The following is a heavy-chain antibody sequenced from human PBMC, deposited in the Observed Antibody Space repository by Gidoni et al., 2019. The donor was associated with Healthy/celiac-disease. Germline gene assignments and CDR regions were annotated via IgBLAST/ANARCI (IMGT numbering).Heavy chain of an antibody. Sequence: QLQLQESGPGLVKPSETRSLSCTVSGGSSSSSSYYWGWIRQPPGKGLEWIGSIYYSGSTYYTPSLKSRVTISVDTSKNPFSLKLSSVTAADTAVYYCARSGVVAVQFDYWGQGTLVTVSS. D-gene: IGHD2-15*01. CDR1: GGSSSSSSYY. CDR2: IYYSGST. V-gene: IGHV4-39*01. J-gene: IGHJ4*02. CDR3: ARSGVVAVQFDY.